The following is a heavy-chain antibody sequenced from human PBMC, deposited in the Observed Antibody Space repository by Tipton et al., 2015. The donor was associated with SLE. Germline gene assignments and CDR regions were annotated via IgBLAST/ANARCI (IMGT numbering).Heavy chain of an antibody. Sequence: QVQLVQSGAEVKKSGASVKVSCKASGYTFTSYGISWVRQAPGQGLEWMGWISAYNGHTDYAQKFQGRVTMTKDASTSTAYMELRSLRSDDTAVYYCARDGDDIAAHNWFDPWGQGTLVTVSS. CDR1: GYTFTSYG. CDR3: ARDGDDIAAHNWFDP. D-gene: IGHD6-6*01. V-gene: IGHV1-18*01. CDR2: ISAYNGHT. J-gene: IGHJ5*02.